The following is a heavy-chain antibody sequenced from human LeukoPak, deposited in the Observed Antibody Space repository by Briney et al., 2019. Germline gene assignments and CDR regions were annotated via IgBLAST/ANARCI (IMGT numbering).Heavy chain of an antibody. J-gene: IGHJ5*02. Sequence: ASVKVSCKASGYTFTSYYMHWVRQAPGQGLEWIGIINPSGGSTSYAQKFQGRVTMTRDTSTSTVYMELSSLRSEDTAVYYCARESRKKYGSGSPGWFDPWSQGTLVTVSS. V-gene: IGHV1-46*03. CDR3: ARESRKKYGSGSPGWFDP. D-gene: IGHD3-10*01. CDR1: GYTFTSYY. CDR2: INPSGGST.